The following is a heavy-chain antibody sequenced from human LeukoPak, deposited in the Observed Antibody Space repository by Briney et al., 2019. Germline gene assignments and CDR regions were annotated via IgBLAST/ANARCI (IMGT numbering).Heavy chain of an antibody. Sequence: SETLSLTCTVSGGSISSSSYYWSWIRQPPGKGLEWIGEINHSGSTNYNPSLKSRVTISVDTSKKQSSLKLSSVTAADTAVYYCVTYYFDSSGPKKNYWGQGTLVTVSS. J-gene: IGHJ4*02. D-gene: IGHD3-22*01. CDR3: VTYYFDSSGPKKNY. CDR1: GGSISSSSYY. V-gene: IGHV4-39*07. CDR2: INHSGST.